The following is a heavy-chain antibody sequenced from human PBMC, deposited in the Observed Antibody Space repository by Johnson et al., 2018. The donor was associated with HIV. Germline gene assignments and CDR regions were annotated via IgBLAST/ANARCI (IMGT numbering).Heavy chain of an antibody. CDR2: ISYDGSNK. V-gene: IGHV3-30*03. Sequence: QVQLVESGGGLVQPGGSLTLSCAAPGFTFSSYGMHWVRQAPGKGLEWVAVISYDGSNKYYADSVKGRFTISRDNSKNTLYLQMNSLRAEDTAVYYCARGRYYDSSGYESGAFDIWGQGTMVTVSS. J-gene: IGHJ3*02. D-gene: IGHD3-22*01. CDR3: ARGRYYDSSGYESGAFDI. CDR1: GFTFSSYG.